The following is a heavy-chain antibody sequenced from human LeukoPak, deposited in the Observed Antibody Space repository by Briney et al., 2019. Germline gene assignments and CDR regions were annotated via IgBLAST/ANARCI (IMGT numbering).Heavy chain of an antibody. J-gene: IGHJ6*02. CDR2: IKQDGSEK. V-gene: IGHV3-7*01. CDR1: GFTFSSYW. D-gene: IGHD6-25*01. CDR3: ARDEGRYSSGSGGMDV. Sequence: GGSLRLSCAASGFTFSSYWMSWVRQAPGKGLEWVANIKQDGSEKYYVDSVKGRFTISRDNAKNSLYLQMNSLRAEDTAVYYCARDEGRYSSGSGGMDVWGQGTTVTVSS.